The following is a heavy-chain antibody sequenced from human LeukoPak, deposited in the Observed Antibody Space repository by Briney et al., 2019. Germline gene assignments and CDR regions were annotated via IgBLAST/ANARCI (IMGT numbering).Heavy chain of an antibody. D-gene: IGHD1-26*01. V-gene: IGHV1-24*01. J-gene: IGHJ4*02. CDR2: FDPEDGET. CDR3: ATDSGTYFLF. Sequence: ASVNVSCKFSGYTLTQLSMHWVRQAPGKGLEWMGGFDPEDGETIYAQKFQGRVTMTEDTSTDTAYMELNSLRSDDTAMYYCATDSGTYFLFWGQGTLVTVSS. CDR1: GYTLTQLS.